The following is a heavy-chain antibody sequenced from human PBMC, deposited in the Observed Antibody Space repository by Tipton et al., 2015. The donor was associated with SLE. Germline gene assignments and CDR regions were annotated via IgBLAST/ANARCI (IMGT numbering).Heavy chain of an antibody. CDR1: GFTFSGYA. D-gene: IGHD6-13*01. V-gene: IGHV3-23*01. Sequence: LSLTCAASGFTFSGYAMSWVRLAPGKGLEWVSSIGIGGTIHYADSVKGRFTISRDNSKSTLFLQLNRLGVDDTAVYFCSRDMQLGYWGQGTLVRVS. CDR2: IGIGGTI. CDR3: SRDMQLGY. J-gene: IGHJ4*02.